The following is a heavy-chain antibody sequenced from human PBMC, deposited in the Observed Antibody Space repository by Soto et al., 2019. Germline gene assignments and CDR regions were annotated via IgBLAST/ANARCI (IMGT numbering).Heavy chain of an antibody. CDR1: GYSFVDYY. Sequence: ASVKVSCKASGYSFVDYYMHWVRQAPGHGLEWMGWINPNTGGTHYAPKFQGRVTMTRDTSITTAFMEMSSLRYDDTAVYYCATGTCIDFNYWGRGTMVTVSS. V-gene: IGHV1-2*02. D-gene: IGHD1-26*01. CDR2: INPNTGGT. J-gene: IGHJ4*02. CDR3: ATGTCIDFNY.